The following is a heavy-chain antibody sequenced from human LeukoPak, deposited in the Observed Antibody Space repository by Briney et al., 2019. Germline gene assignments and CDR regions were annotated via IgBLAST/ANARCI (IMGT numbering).Heavy chain of an antibody. CDR3: AKGGLWFGEVYYFDY. D-gene: IGHD3-10*01. V-gene: IGHV3-30*02. Sequence: GGSLRLSCAASGFTFSSYGMHWVRQAPGKGLEWVAFIRYDGSNKYYADSVKGRFTISRDNAKNSLYLQMNSLRAEDTAVYYCAKGGLWFGEVYYFDYWGQGTLVTVSS. J-gene: IGHJ4*02. CDR2: IRYDGSNK. CDR1: GFTFSSYG.